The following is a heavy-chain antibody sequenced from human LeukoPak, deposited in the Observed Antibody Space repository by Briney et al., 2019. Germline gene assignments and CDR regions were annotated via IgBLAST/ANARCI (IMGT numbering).Heavy chain of an antibody. CDR3: ARSRYYYDSSGYPMTYFDY. D-gene: IGHD3-22*01. CDR1: GYTFTSYG. CDR2: ISAYNGNT. J-gene: IGHJ4*02. V-gene: IGHV1-18*01. Sequence: ASVKVSCKASGYTFTSYGIIWVRQAPGQGLEWMGWISAYNGNTNYAQKLQGRVTMTTDTSTSTAYMELRSLRSDDTAVYYCARSRYYYDSSGYPMTYFDYWGQGTLVTVSS.